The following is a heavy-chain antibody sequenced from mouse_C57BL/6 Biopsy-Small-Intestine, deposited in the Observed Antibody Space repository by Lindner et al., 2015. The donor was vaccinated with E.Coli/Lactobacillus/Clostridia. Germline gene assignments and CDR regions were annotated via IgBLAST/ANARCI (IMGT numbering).Heavy chain of an antibody. CDR2: INPSSGYT. Sequence: VQLQESGAELAKPGASVKLSCKASGYAFTSYWMHWVKQRPGQGLEWIGYINPSSGYTKYNQKFKDKATLTADISSSTAYMQLNSLTSEDSAVYFCARSGDYEEGSYFDYWGQGTTLTVSS. V-gene: IGHV1-7*01. CDR3: ARSGDYEEGSYFDY. D-gene: IGHD2-4*01. CDR1: GYAFTSYW. J-gene: IGHJ2*01.